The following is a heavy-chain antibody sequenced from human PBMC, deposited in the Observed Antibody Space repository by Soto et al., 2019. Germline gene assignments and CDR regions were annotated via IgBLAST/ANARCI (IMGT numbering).Heavy chain of an antibody. CDR1: GFTFSNYD. CDR3: AREGSVSSSDYYAYYYGMDV. CDR2: ISSSGGII. D-gene: IGHD3-10*01. Sequence: GSLRLSCAASGFTFSNYDINWVRQAPGKGPEWISHISSSGGIIYYADSVKGRFTISRDNAKNSLYLQMNSLRGEDTAVYYCAREGSVSSSDYYAYYYGMDVWGQGTTVTVSS. V-gene: IGHV3-48*03. J-gene: IGHJ6*02.